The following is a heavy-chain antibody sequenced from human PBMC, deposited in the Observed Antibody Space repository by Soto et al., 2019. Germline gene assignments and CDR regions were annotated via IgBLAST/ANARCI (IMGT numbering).Heavy chain of an antibody. CDR3: ARGGEIVVVVSTTGRYFDY. CDR1: GGSFSGYY. Sequence: QVQLQQWGAGLLKPSETLSLTCAVYGGSFSGYYWTWIRQPPGKGLEWIGEINHSGSTNYNPSLKSRVTISVDTSTNQFSLKLSSVTAADTAVYYCARGGEIVVVVSTTGRYFDYWGQGTLVTVSS. CDR2: INHSGST. J-gene: IGHJ4*02. V-gene: IGHV4-34*01. D-gene: IGHD2-15*01.